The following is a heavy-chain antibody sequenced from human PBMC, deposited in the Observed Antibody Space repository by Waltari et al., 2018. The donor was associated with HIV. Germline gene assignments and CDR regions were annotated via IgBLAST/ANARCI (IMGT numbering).Heavy chain of an antibody. D-gene: IGHD1-26*01. V-gene: IGHV4-59*01. Sequence: QVQLQESGPGQMKPSETLSLTCTVSGGSISNYFWSWIRQPPGKGLEWLGYIYYSGITNYNPSLKSRVTISVDTAKSQFSLKRSSVTAADTAVYYCARGRGGCGSSGNWFDPWGQGTLVTVSS. J-gene: IGHJ5*02. CDR3: ARGRGGCGSSGNWFDP. CDR1: GGSISNYF. CDR2: IYYSGIT.